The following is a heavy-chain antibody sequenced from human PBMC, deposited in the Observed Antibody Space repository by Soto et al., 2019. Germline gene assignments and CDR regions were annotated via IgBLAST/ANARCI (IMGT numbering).Heavy chain of an antibody. V-gene: IGHV1-2*04. Sequence: QVQLVQSGAEVKKPGASVKVSCKASGYTFTGYYMHLVRQAPGQGLEWMGWINPNSGGTNYAQKFQGWVTMTRDTSISTAYMELSRLRSDDTAVYYCARSLYDFWSGYYSLDYWGQGTLVTVSS. CDR3: ARSLYDFWSGYYSLDY. CDR2: INPNSGGT. J-gene: IGHJ4*02. CDR1: GYTFTGYY. D-gene: IGHD3-3*01.